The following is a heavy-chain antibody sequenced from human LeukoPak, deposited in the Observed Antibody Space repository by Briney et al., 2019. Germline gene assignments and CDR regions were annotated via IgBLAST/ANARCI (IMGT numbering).Heavy chain of an antibody. Sequence: GASVKVSCKVSGYTLTELSMHWVRQAPGKGLEWMGGFDPEDGETIYAQKFQGRVTMIEDTSTDTAYMELSSLRSEDTAVYYCATSNWNRYYYYYGMDVWGQGTTVTVSS. J-gene: IGHJ6*02. CDR1: GYTLTELS. V-gene: IGHV1-24*01. D-gene: IGHD1-20*01. CDR3: ATSNWNRYYYYYGMDV. CDR2: FDPEDGET.